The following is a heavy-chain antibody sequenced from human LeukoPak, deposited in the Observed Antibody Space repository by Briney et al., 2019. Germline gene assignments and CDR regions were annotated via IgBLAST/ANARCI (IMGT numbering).Heavy chain of an antibody. V-gene: IGHV1-24*01. Sequence: ASVSLSCKISGYTLTEVSIHWVRQAPGKGLEWMGGFDPADGEPIYAQKLQGRVTMSEDTSTDTAYMDLSSLRSEDTAVYYCATEVVGYGDVHYFDSWGQGSPVSVYS. CDR1: GYTLTEVS. CDR3: ATEVVGYGDVHYFDS. CDR2: FDPADGEP. D-gene: IGHD4-17*01. J-gene: IGHJ4*02.